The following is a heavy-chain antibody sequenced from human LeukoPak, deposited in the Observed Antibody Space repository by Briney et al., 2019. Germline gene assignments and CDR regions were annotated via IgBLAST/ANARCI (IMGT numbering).Heavy chain of an antibody. CDR2: IYYSGST. J-gene: IGHJ6*04. Sequence: SETLSLTCTVSGGSFSRGSYYWSWIRQSPGRGLEWIGYIYYSGSTNYNPSLKSRVTISLDTSKNQFSLKLSSVTAADTAVYYCARDLGGVATYYGMDVWGKGTTVTVSS. D-gene: IGHD5-12*01. CDR1: GGSFSRGSYY. CDR3: ARDLGGVATYYGMDV. V-gene: IGHV4-61*01.